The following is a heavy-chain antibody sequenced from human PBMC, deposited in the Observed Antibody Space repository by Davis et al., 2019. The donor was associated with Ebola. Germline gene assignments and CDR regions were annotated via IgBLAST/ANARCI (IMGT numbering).Heavy chain of an antibody. Sequence: MPGGSLRLSCTVSGGSISSSSYYWGWIRQPPGKGLEWIGSIYYSGSTFYNPSLKSRVTISVGTSKNQFSLKLSSVTAADTAVYYCARQIGFGELLFRWFDPWGQGTLVTVSS. CDR2: IYYSGST. D-gene: IGHD3-10*01. CDR3: ARQIGFGELLFRWFDP. J-gene: IGHJ5*02. CDR1: GGSISSSSYY. V-gene: IGHV4-39*01.